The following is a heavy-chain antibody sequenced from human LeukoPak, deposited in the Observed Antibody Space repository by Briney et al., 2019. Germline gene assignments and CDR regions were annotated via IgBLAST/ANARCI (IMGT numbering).Heavy chain of an antibody. V-gene: IGHV3-49*03. CDR2: IRSKAYGGTT. CDR1: GFTFGDYA. Sequence: GGSRRLSCTASGFTFGDYAMSWFRQAPGKGLEWISFIRSKAYGGTTGYATSVKGRFTISRDDSKSIAYLQMNSLKTEDTALYYCTRGGSYQQFDYWGQGTLVTVSS. J-gene: IGHJ4*02. D-gene: IGHD1-26*01. CDR3: TRGGSYQQFDY.